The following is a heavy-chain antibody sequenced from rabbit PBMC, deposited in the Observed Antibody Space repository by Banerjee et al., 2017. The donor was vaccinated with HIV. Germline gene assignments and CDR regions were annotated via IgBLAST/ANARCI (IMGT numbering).Heavy chain of an antibody. CDR2: IYGGTSGST. V-gene: IGHV1S45*01. CDR3: ARDLRSFDGFDL. CDR1: GFSLSSYY. D-gene: IGHD5-1*01. Sequence: QEQLVESGGGLVQPEGSLTLTCTASGFSLSSYYMCWVRQAPGKGLEWIACIYGGTSGSTVYATWAKGRFTISRTSSTTVTLQMTSLTAADTATYFCARDLRSFDGFDLWGPGTLVTVS. J-gene: IGHJ4*01.